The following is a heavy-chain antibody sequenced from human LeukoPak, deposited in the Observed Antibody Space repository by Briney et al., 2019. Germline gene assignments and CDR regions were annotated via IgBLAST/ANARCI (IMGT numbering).Heavy chain of an antibody. D-gene: IGHD1-1*01. V-gene: IGHV3-33*01. CDR2: IWHDGTNK. J-gene: IGHJ4*02. CDR3: ARDGLSNNWYEFDY. CDR1: AFTFSSYG. Sequence: GRSLRLSCAASAFTFSSYGMHWVRQAPGKGLEWVAVIWHDGTNKYYADSVKGRFTISRDNSKNTLFLQMNSLRAEDTAVYYCARDGLSNNWYEFDYWGQGALVTVSS.